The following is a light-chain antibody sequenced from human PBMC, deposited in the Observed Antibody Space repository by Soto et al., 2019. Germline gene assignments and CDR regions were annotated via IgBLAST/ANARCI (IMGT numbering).Light chain of an antibody. CDR1: QSVSSY. CDR3: QQRSNWSYT. CDR2: DAS. Sequence: EIVLTQSPATLSLSPGERATLSCRASQSVSSYLAWYRQKPGQAPRLLIYDASNRATGIPARFSGSGSGTDFTLTISSLEPEDFEVFYCQQRSNWSYTFGQGTELEIK. V-gene: IGKV3-11*01. J-gene: IGKJ2*01.